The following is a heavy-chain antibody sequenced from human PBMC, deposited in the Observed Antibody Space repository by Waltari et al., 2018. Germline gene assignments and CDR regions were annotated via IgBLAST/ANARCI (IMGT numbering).Heavy chain of an antibody. CDR2: LDPEDGET. J-gene: IGHJ3*02. CDR3: ATVPYCGGDCYLGYDAFDI. CDR1: GYPLTELS. V-gene: IGHV1-24*01. Sequence: QVQLVQSGAEVKKPGASVKVSCKVSGYPLTELSMHWLRQAPGKGLEWMGGLDPEDGETIYAQKFQGRVTMTEDTSTDTAYMELSSLRSEDTAVYYCATVPYCGGDCYLGYDAFDIWGQGTMVTVSS. D-gene: IGHD2-21*02.